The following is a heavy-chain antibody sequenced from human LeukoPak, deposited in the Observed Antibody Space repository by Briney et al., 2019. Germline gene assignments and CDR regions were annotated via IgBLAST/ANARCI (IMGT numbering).Heavy chain of an antibody. CDR1: GYTFTRYN. CDR2: ITPSGGGT. CDR3: ARDSSNWSFDY. Sequence: ASVKVSCKASGYTFTRYNMHWVRQGPGQGLEWMGIITPSGGGTSYAQKFQGRVTMTRDTSTSTVYMELSSLISEDTVVYYCARDSSNWSFDYWGQGTLVTVSS. V-gene: IGHV1-46*01. D-gene: IGHD6-13*01. J-gene: IGHJ4*02.